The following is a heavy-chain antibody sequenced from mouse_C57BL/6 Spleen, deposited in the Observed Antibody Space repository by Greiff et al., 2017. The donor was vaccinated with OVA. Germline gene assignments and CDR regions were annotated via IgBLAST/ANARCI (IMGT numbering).Heavy chain of an antibody. V-gene: IGHV1-64*01. Sequence: QVQLQQPGAELVKPGASVKLSCKASGYTFTSYWMHWVKQRPGQGLEWIGMIHPNSGSTNYNEKFKSKATLTVDKSSSTAYMQLSSLTAEDSAVYYCARFTTVVASSGFDYWGQGTTLTVSS. D-gene: IGHD1-1*01. J-gene: IGHJ2*01. CDR1: GYTFTSYW. CDR3: ARFTTVVASSGFDY. CDR2: IHPNSGST.